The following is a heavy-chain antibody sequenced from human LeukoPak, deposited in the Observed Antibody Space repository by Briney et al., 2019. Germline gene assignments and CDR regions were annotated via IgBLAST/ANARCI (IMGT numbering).Heavy chain of an antibody. CDR2: VGRDGSI. Sequence: GGSLRLSCVASGFTFNTYTMNRVRQAPGKGLEWISCVGRDGSIHYADSVKGRITISRDNAKNSLFLQMNSLRAEDTAIYYCARRYYDTTGYAFDIWGQGTMVTVSS. D-gene: IGHD3-22*01. CDR3: ARRYYDTTGYAFDI. J-gene: IGHJ3*02. V-gene: IGHV3-21*01. CDR1: GFTFNTYT.